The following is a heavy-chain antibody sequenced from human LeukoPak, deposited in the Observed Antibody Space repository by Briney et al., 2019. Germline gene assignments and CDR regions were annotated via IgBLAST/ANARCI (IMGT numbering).Heavy chain of an antibody. CDR2: IWYDGSNK. D-gene: IGHD6-13*01. V-gene: IGHV3-33*01. CDR1: GFTFSSYG. Sequence: GRSLRLSCAASGFTFSSYGMHWVRQAPGKGLEWVAVIWYDGSNKYYADSVKGRFTISRDNSKNTLYLQMNSLRAEDTAVYYCARSFRSTWYYFDYWGQGTLATVSS. J-gene: IGHJ4*02. CDR3: ARSFRSTWYYFDY.